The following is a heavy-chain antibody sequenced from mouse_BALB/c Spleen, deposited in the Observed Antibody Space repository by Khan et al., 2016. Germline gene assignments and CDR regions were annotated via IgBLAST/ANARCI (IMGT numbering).Heavy chain of an antibody. Sequence: EVQLQESGPDLVKPSQSLSLTCTVTGYSITSHYSWHWIRHFPGNKLEWMGNINYSGSTNYNPSLKSRISITRDTSKNQFFLQLNSVTTEDTATYYCATSSSGYWYYFDYWGQGTARTVSS. CDR1: GYSITSHYS. D-gene: IGHD3-1*01. J-gene: IGHJ2*01. V-gene: IGHV3-1*02. CDR2: INYSGST. CDR3: ATSSSGYWYYFDY.